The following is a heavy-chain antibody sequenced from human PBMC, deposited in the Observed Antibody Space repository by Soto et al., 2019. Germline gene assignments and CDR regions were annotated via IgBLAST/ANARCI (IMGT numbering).Heavy chain of an antibody. Sequence: PGGSLRLSCAASGFTFSSYAMHWVRQAPGKGLEWVAVISYDGSKAYGGTTESAASVKGRFSISRDDSKSIAYLQMSSLKSEDTAVYYCSTGDINPAWPHFDYWGQGTLVTVSS. V-gene: IGHV3-49*04. CDR1: GFTFSSYA. CDR3: STGDINPAWPHFDY. CDR2: ISYDGSKAYGGTT. J-gene: IGHJ4*02.